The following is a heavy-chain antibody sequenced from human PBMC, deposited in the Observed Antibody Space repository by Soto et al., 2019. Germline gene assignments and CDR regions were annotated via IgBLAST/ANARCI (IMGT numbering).Heavy chain of an antibody. D-gene: IGHD3-10*01. CDR2: IYPTDSDT. V-gene: IGHV5-51*01. CDR1: GYIFTTYW. Sequence: ESLKISCKGSGYIFTTYWIGWVRQMPGKGLEWMGIIYPTDSDTRYSPSFQGQVTISADKSISTAYLQWSRLRAEDTTVDYGARSCNASFGVDVWGQGTTVTVSS. CDR3: ARSCNASFGVDV. J-gene: IGHJ6*02.